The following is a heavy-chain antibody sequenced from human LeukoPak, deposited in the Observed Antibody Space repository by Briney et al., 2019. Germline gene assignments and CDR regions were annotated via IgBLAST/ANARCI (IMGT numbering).Heavy chain of an antibody. D-gene: IGHD4-11*01. CDR2: INYSANT. CDR3: ARHRSGGTVTTGY. CDR1: GDSISRSSFY. V-gene: IGHV4-39*01. Sequence: KTSETLSLTCSVSGDSISRSSFYWGWIRQPPGKGLEWIGSINYSANTYYNPSLKSRVTISVDTSKNQFSLKLRSVTAEDTAVYYCARHRSGGTVTTGYWGQGSLLTVSS. J-gene: IGHJ4*02.